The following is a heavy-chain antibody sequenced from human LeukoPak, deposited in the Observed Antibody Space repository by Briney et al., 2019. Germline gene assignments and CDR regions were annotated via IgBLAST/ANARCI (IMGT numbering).Heavy chain of an antibody. CDR2: IWYDGSNK. J-gene: IGHJ6*02. V-gene: IGHV3-33*01. D-gene: IGHD3-16*01. Sequence: GGSLRLSCAASGFTFSSYGMLWVRQAPGKGLEWVAVIWYDGSNKYYADSVKGRFTISRDNSKNTLYLQMNSLRAEDTAVYYCARDGVFDFSMDVWGQGTTVTVSS. CDR1: GFTFSSYG. CDR3: ARDGVFDFSMDV.